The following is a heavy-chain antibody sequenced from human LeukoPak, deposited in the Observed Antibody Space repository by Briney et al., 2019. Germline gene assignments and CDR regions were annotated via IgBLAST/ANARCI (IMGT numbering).Heavy chain of an antibody. Sequence: GGSLRLSCAASGFTFDDYGMSWVRQAPGKGLEWVSGINWNGGSTGYADSVKGRFTISRDNAKNSLYLQMNSLRAEDTALYYCARDSEGIRYFDWPNTMDVWGKGTTVTVSS. CDR3: ARDSEGIRYFDWPNTMDV. J-gene: IGHJ6*04. CDR2: INWNGGST. V-gene: IGHV3-20*04. D-gene: IGHD3-9*01. CDR1: GFTFDDYG.